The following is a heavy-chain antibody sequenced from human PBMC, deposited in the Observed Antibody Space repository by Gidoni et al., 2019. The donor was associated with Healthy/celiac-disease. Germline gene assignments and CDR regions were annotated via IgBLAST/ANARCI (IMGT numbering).Heavy chain of an antibody. J-gene: IGHJ4*02. CDR1: GGSISSYY. CDR2: IYYSGST. D-gene: IGHD3-22*01. V-gene: IGHV4-59*01. Sequence: QVQLQESGPGLVKPSETLSLTCTVSGGSISSYYWSWIRQPPGKGLEWIGYIYYSGSTNYNPSLKSRVTISVDTSKNQFSLKLSSVTAADTAVYYCARGGYDSSGYRLGYWGQGTLVTVSS. CDR3: ARGGYDSSGYRLGY.